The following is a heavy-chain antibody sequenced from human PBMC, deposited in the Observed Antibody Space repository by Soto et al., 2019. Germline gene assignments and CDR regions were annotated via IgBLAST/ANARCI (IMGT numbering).Heavy chain of an antibody. CDR2: IWYDGSNK. Sequence: PAGSLGICCASSGFAFSSRGMQCVCQAPGKGLERVAVIWYDGSNKYYADSVKGRFTISRDNSKNTLYLQMNSLRAEDTAFYYCARVGYYDSSGYGPFDYWGQGTLVTVSS. D-gene: IGHD3-22*01. CDR3: ARVGYYDSSGYGPFDY. J-gene: IGHJ4*02. CDR1: GFAFSSRG. V-gene: IGHV3-33*01.